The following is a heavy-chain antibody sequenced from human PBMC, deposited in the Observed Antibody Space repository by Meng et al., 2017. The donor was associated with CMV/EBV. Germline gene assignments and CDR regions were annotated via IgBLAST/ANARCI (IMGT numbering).Heavy chain of an antibody. J-gene: IGHJ6*02. CDR1: GFTFSSYG. D-gene: IGHD3-3*01. V-gene: IGHV3-30*02. CDR3: AKDTIFGVDLNYYSMDV. CDR2: IRYDGSNK. Sequence: GESLKISCAASGFTFSSYGMHWVRQAPGKGLEWVAFIRYDGSNKYYADSVKGRFTISRDNSKNTLYLQMNSLRAEDTAVYYCAKDTIFGVDLNYYSMDVWGQGTTVTVSS.